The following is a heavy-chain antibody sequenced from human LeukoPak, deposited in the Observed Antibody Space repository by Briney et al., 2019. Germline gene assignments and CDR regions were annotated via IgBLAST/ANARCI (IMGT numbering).Heavy chain of an antibody. V-gene: IGHV3-23*01. CDR2: ISGSGGST. J-gene: IGHJ4*02. CDR3: AKVRIAAAAPFDY. D-gene: IGHD6-13*01. CDR1: GFTFSNYA. Sequence: GGSLRLSCAASGFTFSNYAMSWVRQAPGKGLEWVSGISGSGGSTYYADSVKGRLTISRDNSKNTLYLQMNSLRAEDTAVYYCAKVRIAAAAPFDYWGQGTLVTVSS.